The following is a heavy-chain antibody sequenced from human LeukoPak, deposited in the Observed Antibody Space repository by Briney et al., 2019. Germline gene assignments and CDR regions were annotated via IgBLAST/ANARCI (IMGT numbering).Heavy chain of an antibody. D-gene: IGHD1-1*01. J-gene: IGHJ6*04. CDR2: TYYRSKCYN. V-gene: IGHV6-1*01. CDR3: ARVQLERCGHYYYGMDV. Sequence: SQTLSLTCAIPGDTLSSNSAAWNWIRHSPSRGLEWQVLTYYRSKCYNDYAVSVKSRITINPDTSKNQFSLQLNSVTTEDTAVYYCARVQLERCGHYYYGMDVWGKGTTVTVSS. CDR1: GDTLSSNSAA.